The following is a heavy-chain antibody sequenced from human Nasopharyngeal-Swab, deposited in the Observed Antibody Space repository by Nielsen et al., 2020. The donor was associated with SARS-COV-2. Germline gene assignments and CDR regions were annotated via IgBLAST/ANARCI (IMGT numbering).Heavy chain of an antibody. CDR3: ARDTDDFWSGYSHFDY. Sequence: GESLKISCAASGFTFSSYAMHWVRQAPGKGLEWVAVISYDGSNKYYADSVKGRFTISRDNSKNTLYLQMNSLRAEDTAVYYCARDTDDFWSGYSHFDYWGQGTLVTVSS. V-gene: IGHV3-30-3*01. CDR2: ISYDGSNK. J-gene: IGHJ4*02. CDR1: GFTFSSYA. D-gene: IGHD3-3*01.